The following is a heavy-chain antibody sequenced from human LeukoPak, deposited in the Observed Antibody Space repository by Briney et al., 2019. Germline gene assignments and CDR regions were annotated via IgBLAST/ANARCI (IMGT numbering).Heavy chain of an antibody. V-gene: IGHV4-39*07. CDR1: GYSISSSSYY. CDR3: ARVRYYYGSGSYFSAY. Sequence: PSETLSLTCTVSGYSISSSSYYWGWLRQPPGTGLEWVGSIYYSGSTYYNPSLKSRVTISVDTSKNQFSLKLSSVTAADPAVYYCARVRYYYGSGSYFSAYGGEGTLATVS. J-gene: IGHJ4*02. CDR2: IYYSGST. D-gene: IGHD3-10*01.